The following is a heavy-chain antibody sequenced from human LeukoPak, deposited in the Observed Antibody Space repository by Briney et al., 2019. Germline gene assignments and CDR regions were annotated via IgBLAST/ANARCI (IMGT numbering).Heavy chain of an antibody. J-gene: IGHJ4*02. CDR3: ARSHPGTFDY. Sequence: ASVKVSCKASGYTFTSYGISWVRQAPGQGLEWMGWINPNSGGTNYAQKFQGRVTMTRDTSISTAYMELSRLRSDDTAVYYCARSHPGTFDYWGQGTLVTVSS. CDR2: INPNSGGT. D-gene: IGHD1-7*01. V-gene: IGHV1-2*02. CDR1: GYTFTSYG.